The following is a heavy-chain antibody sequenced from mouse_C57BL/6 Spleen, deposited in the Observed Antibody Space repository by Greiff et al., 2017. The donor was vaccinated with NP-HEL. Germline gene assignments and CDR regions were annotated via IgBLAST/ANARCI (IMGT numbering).Heavy chain of an antibody. D-gene: IGHD2-2*01. Sequence: EVQVVESEGGLVQPGSSMKLSCTASGFTFSDYYMAWVRQVPEKGLEWVANINYDGSSTYYLDSLKSRFIISRDNAKNILYLQMSSLKSEDTATDYCARGGYGYHWYFDVWGTGTTVTVSS. CDR3: ARGGYGYHWYFDV. V-gene: IGHV5-16*01. CDR2: INYDGSST. J-gene: IGHJ1*03. CDR1: GFTFSDYY.